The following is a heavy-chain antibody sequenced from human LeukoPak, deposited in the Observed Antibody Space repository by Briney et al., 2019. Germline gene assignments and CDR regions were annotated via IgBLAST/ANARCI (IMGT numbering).Heavy chain of an antibody. D-gene: IGHD3-22*01. V-gene: IGHV1-3*01. CDR3: ARLGWRDYYDSSGYLGY. J-gene: IGHJ4*02. CDR1: GYTFTSYA. Sequence: GASVKVSCKASGYTFTSYAMHWVRQAPGQRLEWMGWINAGNGNTKYSQKFQGRVTITRDTSASTAYMELSSLRSEDTAVYYCARLGWRDYYDSSGYLGYWGQGTLVTVSS. CDR2: INAGNGNT.